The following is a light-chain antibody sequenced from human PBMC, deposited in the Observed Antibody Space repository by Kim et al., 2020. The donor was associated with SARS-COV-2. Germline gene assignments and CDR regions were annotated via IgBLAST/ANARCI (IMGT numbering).Light chain of an antibody. V-gene: IGKV3-11*01. CDR2: EAS. CDR1: QSVSSF. J-gene: IGKJ1*01. CDR3: QQRSNWPTT. Sequence: LTPGERATPSCRASQSVSSFLAWYQQKPGKAPRLLIYEASNRATGIPARFSGSGSGTDFTLTISSLEPEDFAVYYCQQRSNWPTTFGQGTKVEIK.